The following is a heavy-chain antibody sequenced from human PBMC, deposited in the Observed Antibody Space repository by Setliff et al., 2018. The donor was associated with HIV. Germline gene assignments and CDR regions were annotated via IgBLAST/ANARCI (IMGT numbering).Heavy chain of an antibody. D-gene: IGHD5-12*01. CDR2: IYYSENT. Sequence: PSETLSLTCTVSGGSITNSNYYWGWFRQPPGKGLTWIGAIYYSENTYYNPSLKSRVTMSVDTSKNHFSLYLNSVTAADTAVYYCARHVSPEYSDYAHWYFDLWGRGTLVTVSS. CDR1: GGSITNSNYY. CDR3: ARHVSPEYSDYAHWYFDL. V-gene: IGHV4-39*01. J-gene: IGHJ2*01.